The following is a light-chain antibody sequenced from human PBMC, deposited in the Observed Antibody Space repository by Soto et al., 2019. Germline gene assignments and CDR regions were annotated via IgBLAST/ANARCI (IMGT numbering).Light chain of an antibody. CDR2: DAS. V-gene: IGKV3-11*01. J-gene: IGKJ5*01. CDR3: LHRMNWPLT. CDR1: ETVSSY. Sequence: DIVWTQSPVTLSLSPGDRATLSCRASETVSSYLLWYQQKPGQDPRLLIYDASERATGIPARFSGSGSETDFTLTISSLEPEDFGVYYCLHRMNWPLTFGQGTRLEIK.